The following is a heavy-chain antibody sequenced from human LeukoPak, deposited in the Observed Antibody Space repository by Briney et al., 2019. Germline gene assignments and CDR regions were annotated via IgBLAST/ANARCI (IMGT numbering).Heavy chain of an antibody. J-gene: IGHJ6*03. Sequence: AGGSLRLSCAASGFTFSSYAMSWVRQAPGKGLEWVSSISGSGDDTYTADSVKGRFTISRDNSKKTLFLQMTSLRDGDTAVYYCARSLRHCTSTSCSLYYYMDVWGKGTTVTVSS. CDR3: ARSLRHCTSTSCSLYYYMDV. CDR2: ISGSGDDT. V-gene: IGHV3-23*01. CDR1: GFTFSSYA. D-gene: IGHD2-2*01.